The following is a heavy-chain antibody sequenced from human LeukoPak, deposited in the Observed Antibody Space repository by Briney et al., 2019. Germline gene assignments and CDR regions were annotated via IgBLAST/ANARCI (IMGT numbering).Heavy chain of an antibody. CDR2: INHSGST. V-gene: IGHV4-34*01. CDR3: ARGYCSSTSCYIYYFHY. CDR1: GGSFSGYY. D-gene: IGHD2-2*02. Sequence: SETLSLTCAVYGGSFSGYYWSWIRQPPGKGLEWIGEINHSGSTNYNPSLKSRVTISVDTSENQFSLKLSSVTAADTAVYYCARGYCSSTSCYIYYFHYWGQGTLVTVSS. J-gene: IGHJ4*02.